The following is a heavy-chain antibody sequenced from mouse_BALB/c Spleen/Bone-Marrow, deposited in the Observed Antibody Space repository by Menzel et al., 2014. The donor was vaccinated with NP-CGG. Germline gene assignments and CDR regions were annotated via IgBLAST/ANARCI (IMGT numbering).Heavy chain of an antibody. D-gene: IGHD1-1*01. CDR1: GYTFTSYW. CDR3: ARNYYYASSWSAMDY. V-gene: IGHV1-87*01. J-gene: IGHJ4*01. Sequence: QVQLQQPGAELARPGASVKLSCKASGYTFTSYWMQWVKQRPGQGLEWIGTIYPGDGDARYTQKFKGKATLTADKSSSTAYMQLSSLASEDSAVYYCARNYYYASSWSAMDYWGQGTSVTVS. CDR2: IYPGDGDA.